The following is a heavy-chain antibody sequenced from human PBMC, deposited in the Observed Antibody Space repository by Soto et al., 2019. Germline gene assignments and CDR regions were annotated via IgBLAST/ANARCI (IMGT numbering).Heavy chain of an antibody. V-gene: IGHV3-73*01. Sequence: EVKLVESGGGLVQPGGPVKLSCAASGFTFSGSSMHWVRQASGKGLEWVGRIRSKAKNYATTYSESLKGRFIISRDDSKTTTFLQMSSLRTEDTAMYYCAIEGAGFGQWGQGTLVTVSS. J-gene: IGHJ4*02. CDR1: GFTFSGSS. D-gene: IGHD1-26*01. CDR2: IRSKAKNYAT. CDR3: AIEGAGFGQ.